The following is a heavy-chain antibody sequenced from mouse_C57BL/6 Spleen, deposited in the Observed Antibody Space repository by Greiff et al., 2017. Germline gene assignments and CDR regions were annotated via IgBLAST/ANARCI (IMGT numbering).Heavy chain of an antibody. Sequence: VQLQQSGAELVKPGASVKVSCKASGYTFTSYWMHWVKQRPGQGLEWIGRIHPSDSDTNYNQKFKGKATLTVDKSSSTAYMQLSSLTSEDSAVXYCAIREFITTVRGTYYYAMDYWGKGTSVTVSS. D-gene: IGHD1-1*01. CDR1: GYTFTSYW. J-gene: IGHJ4*01. CDR3: AIREFITTVRGTYYYAMDY. V-gene: IGHV1-74*01. CDR2: IHPSDSDT.